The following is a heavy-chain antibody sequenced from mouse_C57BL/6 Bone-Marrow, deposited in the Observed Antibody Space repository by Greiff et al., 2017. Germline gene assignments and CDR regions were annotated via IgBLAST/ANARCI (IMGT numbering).Heavy chain of an antibody. CDR2: ISSGGSYT. Sequence: EVKLVESGGDLVKPGGSLKLSCAASGFTFSSYGMSWVRQTPDKRLEWVATISSGGSYTYYPDSVKGRFTISRANAKNTLYLQMSSLKSEETAMYYMARRSNDGGRYFDVWGTGITVTVSS. J-gene: IGHJ1*03. CDR3: ARRSNDGGRYFDV. CDR1: GFTFSSYG. V-gene: IGHV5-6*02. D-gene: IGHD1-1*02.